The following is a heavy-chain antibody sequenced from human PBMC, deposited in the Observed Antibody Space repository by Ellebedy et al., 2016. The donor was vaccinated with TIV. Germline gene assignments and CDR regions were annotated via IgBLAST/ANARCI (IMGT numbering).Heavy chain of an antibody. Sequence: SETLSLTXTVSGGSISSGGYYWSWIRQHPGKGLEWMGHIYHSGSTYYNPSLKSRATISVDTSKSEFSLKLSSLTAADTAVYYCATRSYHAEYFHHWGQGTLVTVSS. CDR3: ATRSYHAEYFHH. CDR1: GGSISSGGYY. J-gene: IGHJ1*01. V-gene: IGHV4-31*03. CDR2: IYHSGST. D-gene: IGHD3-10*01.